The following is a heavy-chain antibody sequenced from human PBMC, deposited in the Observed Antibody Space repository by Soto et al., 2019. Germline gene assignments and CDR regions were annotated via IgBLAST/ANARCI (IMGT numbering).Heavy chain of an antibody. Sequence: PGESLKISCKGSGYSFTSYWISWVRQMPGKGLEWMGRIDPSDSYTNYSPSFQGHVTISADKSISTAYLQWSSLKASDTAMYYCARQQRYSSSRGVFDYWGQGTLVTVSS. CDR3: ARQQRYSSSRGVFDY. CDR1: GYSFTSYW. CDR2: IDPSDSYT. V-gene: IGHV5-10-1*01. D-gene: IGHD6-19*01. J-gene: IGHJ4*02.